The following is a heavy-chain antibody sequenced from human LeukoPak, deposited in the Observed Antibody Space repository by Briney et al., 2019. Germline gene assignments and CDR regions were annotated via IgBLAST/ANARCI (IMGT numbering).Heavy chain of an antibody. V-gene: IGHV3-30*02. D-gene: IGHD4-17*01. CDR2: IRYDGSNK. CDR1: GFTFSSYG. Sequence: PGGSLRLSCAASGFTFSSYGMHWVRQAPGKGLEWVAFIRYDGSNKYYADSVKGRFTISRDNSKNTLYLQINSMRAEDTAVYYCAKAQGHDYGDSGPLDYWGQGTLVTVSS. J-gene: IGHJ4*02. CDR3: AKAQGHDYGDSGPLDY.